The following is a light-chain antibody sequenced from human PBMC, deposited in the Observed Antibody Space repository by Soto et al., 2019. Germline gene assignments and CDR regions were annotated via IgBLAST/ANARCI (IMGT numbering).Light chain of an antibody. CDR3: QQYATPPTT. Sequence: EIVLTQSPDTLSLSPGERATVSCRASQNVDSYLAWYQHKPGQAPRLLIYGTSSRAIGIPGRFSGSVSGTDFTLTISRVEPEDFAVYYCQQYATPPTTFGQGARLDNK. CDR1: QNVDSY. J-gene: IGKJ5*01. V-gene: IGKV3-20*01. CDR2: GTS.